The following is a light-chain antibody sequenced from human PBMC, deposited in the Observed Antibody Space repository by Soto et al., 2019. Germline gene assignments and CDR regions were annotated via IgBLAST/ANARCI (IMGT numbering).Light chain of an antibody. CDR2: GNS. V-gene: IGLV1-40*01. CDR3: QSYDSSLSGWV. Sequence: QSVLTQPPSVSGAPGQRVTISCTGSSSKIGAGYDVHWYQQLPGTAPKLLIYGNSNRPSGVPDRFSGSKTGTSASLAITGLQAEDEADYYCQSYDSSLSGWVFGGGTMLTVL. CDR1: SSKIGAGYD. J-gene: IGLJ3*02.